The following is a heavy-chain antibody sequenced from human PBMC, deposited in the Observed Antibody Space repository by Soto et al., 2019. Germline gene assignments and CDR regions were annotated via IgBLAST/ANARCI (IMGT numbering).Heavy chain of an antibody. J-gene: IGHJ3*01. V-gene: IGHV4-31*03. Sequence: QVQLQESGPGLVKPSQTLSLTCTLSGLSITSGAYYWTWVRQHPGKGLEWIGYIYYNGNTYFSPSLKSRLTISIDTSKNQFSLKLSSVTAADTAMYYCARARLRAVYAFDFWGQGTMVTVSS. CDR3: ARARLRAVYAFDF. D-gene: IGHD4-17*01. CDR1: GLSITSGAYY. CDR2: IYYNGNT.